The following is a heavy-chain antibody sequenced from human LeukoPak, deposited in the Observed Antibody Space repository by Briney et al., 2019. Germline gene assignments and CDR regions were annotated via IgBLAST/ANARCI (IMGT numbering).Heavy chain of an antibody. CDR1: GFTFTNAW. CDR3: ARDPHGGYDQWGYMDV. CDR2: IKQDGSEK. V-gene: IGHV3-7*01. J-gene: IGHJ6*03. D-gene: IGHD5-12*01. Sequence: QSGGSLRLSCAVSGFTFTNAWMSWVRQAPGKGLEWVANIKQDGSEKYYVDSVKGRFTISRDNAKNSLYLQMNSLRAEGTAVYYCARDPHGGYDQWGYMDVWGKGTTVTVSS.